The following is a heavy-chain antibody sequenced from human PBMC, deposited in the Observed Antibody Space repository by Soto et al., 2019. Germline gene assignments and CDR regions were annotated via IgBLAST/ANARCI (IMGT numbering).Heavy chain of an antibody. Sequence: SETLSLTCTVSGGSISSSSYYWGWIRQPPGKGLEWIGSIYYSGSTYYNPSLKSRVTISVDTSKNQFSLKLSSVTAADTAVYYCARHLRFLEWSHYYYYMDVWGKGTTVTVSS. CDR2: IYYSGST. CDR3: ARHLRFLEWSHYYYYMDV. D-gene: IGHD3-3*01. V-gene: IGHV4-39*01. J-gene: IGHJ6*03. CDR1: GGSISSSSYY.